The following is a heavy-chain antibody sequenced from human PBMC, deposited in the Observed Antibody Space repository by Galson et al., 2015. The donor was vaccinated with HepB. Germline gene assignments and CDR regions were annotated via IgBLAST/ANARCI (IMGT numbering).Heavy chain of an antibody. J-gene: IGHJ6*02. D-gene: IGHD5-18*01. V-gene: IGHV1-69*13. CDR2: IIPIFGIA. CDR1: GGTFSSYA. CDR3: ARGSGAMGNYYYYGMDV. Sequence: SVKVSCKASGGTFSSYAISWVRQAPGQGLEWMGGIIPIFGIANYAQKFQGRVTITADESTSTAYMELSSLRSEDTAVYYCARGSGAMGNYYYYGMDVWGQGTTVTVSS.